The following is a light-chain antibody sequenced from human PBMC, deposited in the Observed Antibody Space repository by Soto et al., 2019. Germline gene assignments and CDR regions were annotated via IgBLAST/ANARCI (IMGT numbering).Light chain of an antibody. CDR2: ANS. Sequence: QAVVTQPPSVSGAPGQRVTISCTGSSSNIGAGYDVHWYQQLPGTAPKLLIYANSNRPSGVPDRFSASKSGTSASLAITGLQAEDETDYYCLSYDSSLTLRVFGTGTKLTVL. CDR1: SSNIGAGYD. J-gene: IGLJ1*01. CDR3: LSYDSSLTLRV. V-gene: IGLV1-40*01.